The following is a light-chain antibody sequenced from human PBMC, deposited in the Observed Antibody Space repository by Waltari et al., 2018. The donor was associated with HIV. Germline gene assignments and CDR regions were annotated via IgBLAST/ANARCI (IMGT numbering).Light chain of an antibody. V-gene: IGLV2-14*01. CDR1: SSDVGGYSY. CDR3: TSYTTSCSLL. CDR2: EVS. Sequence: QSALTQPASVSGSPGQSITISCTGTSSDVGGYSYVSWYQQHPGKAPKLMIYEVSNRPSGVSNRFSGSKSCTTASLTISGLQAEDEADYYCTSYTTSCSLLFGGGTKLPVL. J-gene: IGLJ2*01.